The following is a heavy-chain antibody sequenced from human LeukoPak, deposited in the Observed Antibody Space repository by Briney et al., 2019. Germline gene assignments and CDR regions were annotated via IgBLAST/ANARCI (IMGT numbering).Heavy chain of an antibody. CDR1: GFIFSSYA. V-gene: IGHV3-30-3*01. CDR3: ARGPIWWELLSLDY. J-gene: IGHJ4*02. D-gene: IGHD1-26*01. Sequence: GRSLRLSCAASGFIFSSYAMHWVRQAPGKGLEWVAVISYDGSNKYYADSVKGRFTISRDNSKNTLYLQMNSLRAEDTAVYYCARGPIWWELLSLDYWGQGTLVTVSS. CDR2: ISYDGSNK.